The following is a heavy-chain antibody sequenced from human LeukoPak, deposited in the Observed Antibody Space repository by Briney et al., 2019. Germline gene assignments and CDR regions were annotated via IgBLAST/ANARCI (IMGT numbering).Heavy chain of an antibody. CDR2: IYSGGST. Sequence: GGSLRLSCAASGFTVSSNYMSWVRQAPGKGLEWVSVIYSGGSTYYADSVKGRFTISRDNSKNTLYLQMSSLRAEDTAVYYCARGRYSSSFDYWGQGTLVTVSS. J-gene: IGHJ4*02. D-gene: IGHD6-13*01. V-gene: IGHV3-53*01. CDR3: ARGRYSSSFDY. CDR1: GFTVSSNY.